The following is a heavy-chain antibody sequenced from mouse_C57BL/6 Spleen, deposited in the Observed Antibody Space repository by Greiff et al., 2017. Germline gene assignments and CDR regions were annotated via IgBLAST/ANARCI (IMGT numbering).Heavy chain of an antibody. CDR2: IDPSDSET. J-gene: IGHJ1*03. Sequence: VQLQQPGAELVRPGSSVKLSCKASGYTFTSYWMHWVKQRPIQGLEWIGNIDPSDSETHYNQKFKDKATLTVDKSSSTAYMQLSSLTSEDSAVYYCARRFNWDVGWYFDVWGTGTTVTVSS. D-gene: IGHD4-1*02. CDR1: GYTFTSYW. CDR3: ARRFNWDVGWYFDV. V-gene: IGHV1-52*01.